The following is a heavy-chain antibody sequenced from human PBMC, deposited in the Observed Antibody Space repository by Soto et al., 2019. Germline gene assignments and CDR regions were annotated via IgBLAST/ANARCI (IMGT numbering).Heavy chain of an antibody. J-gene: IGHJ4*02. Sequence: AGGSLRLSCAASGFTFSSYWMSWVRQAPGKGLEWVANIKQDGSEKYYVDSVKGRFTISRDNAKNSLYLQMNSLRAEDTAVYYCARVIVVVVAATSASFDYWGQGTLVTVSS. D-gene: IGHD2-15*01. V-gene: IGHV3-7*03. CDR2: IKQDGSEK. CDR1: GFTFSSYW. CDR3: ARVIVVVVAATSASFDY.